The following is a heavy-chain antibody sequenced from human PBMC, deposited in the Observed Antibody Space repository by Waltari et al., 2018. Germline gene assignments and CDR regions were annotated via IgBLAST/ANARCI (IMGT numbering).Heavy chain of an antibody. J-gene: IGHJ4*01. CDR1: GFTFSSYD. V-gene: IGHV3-23*01. CDR2: ISNSGGSV. CDR3: VKAKFAY. Sequence: EVQLLESGGGLEQPGGSSRLCCVAWGFTFSSYDMGWVRQVPGKGLECVSGISNSGGSVYYADSVKGRFTISRDNSKNMLYLQMNSLRVEDTAIYYCVKAKFAYWGRGTLVTVSS.